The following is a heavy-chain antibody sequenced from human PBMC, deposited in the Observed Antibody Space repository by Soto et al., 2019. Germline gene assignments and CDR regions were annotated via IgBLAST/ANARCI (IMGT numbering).Heavy chain of an antibody. CDR3: ARDTLRAYDFWSGSYYYGMDV. D-gene: IGHD3-3*01. Sequence: PSETLSLTCTVSGGSISSYYWSWIRQPPGKGLEWIGYIYYSGSTNYNPSLKCRVTISVDTSKNQFSLKLSSVTAADTAVYYCARDTLRAYDFWSGSYYYGMDVWGQGTTVTVSS. V-gene: IGHV4-59*01. CDR1: GGSISSYY. CDR2: IYYSGST. J-gene: IGHJ6*02.